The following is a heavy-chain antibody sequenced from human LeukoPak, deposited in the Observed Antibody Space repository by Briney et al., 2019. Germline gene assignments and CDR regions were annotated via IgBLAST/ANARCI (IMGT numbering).Heavy chain of an antibody. D-gene: IGHD6-19*01. CDR1: GFTFSSYW. V-gene: IGHV3-7*03. Sequence: GGSLRLSCAASGFTFSSYWMSWVRQAPGKGLEWVANIKQDGSEKYYVDSVKGRFTLSRDNAKNSLYLQMNSLRAEDTAVYYCARESIRLAVAGTPFFDYWGQGTLVTVSS. CDR3: ARESIRLAVAGTPFFDY. CDR2: IKQDGSEK. J-gene: IGHJ4*02.